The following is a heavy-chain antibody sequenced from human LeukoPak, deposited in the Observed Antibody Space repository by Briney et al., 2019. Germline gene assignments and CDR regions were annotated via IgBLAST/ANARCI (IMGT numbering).Heavy chain of an antibody. CDR2: IIPIFDTA. CDR3: ARHDSYSSSFPYNWFDP. D-gene: IGHD6-13*01. V-gene: IGHV1-69*06. Sequence: ASVKVSCKASGGTFSNYGISWVRQAPGQGLEWMGGIIPIFDTADYAQKFQGRVTITADKSTTTAYMELSSLRSEDTAVYFCARHDSYSSSFPYNWFDPWGQGTLVTVSS. J-gene: IGHJ5*02. CDR1: GGTFSNYG.